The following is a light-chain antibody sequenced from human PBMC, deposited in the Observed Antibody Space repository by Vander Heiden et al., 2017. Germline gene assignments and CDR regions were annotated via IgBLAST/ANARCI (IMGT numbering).Light chain of an antibody. V-gene: IGLV1-40*01. CDR3: QSYDSSLGGAV. Sequence: SVLTQPRSVPPPRGHRVTTSCTGSSSNLGAGDNVHWYQQLPGTAPKLLIYDNNNRPSGVPDRFSGSKSGTSASLAITGLQAEDEADYYCQSYDSSLGGAVFGGGTKLTVL. CDR1: SSNLGAGDN. CDR2: DNN. J-gene: IGLJ3*02.